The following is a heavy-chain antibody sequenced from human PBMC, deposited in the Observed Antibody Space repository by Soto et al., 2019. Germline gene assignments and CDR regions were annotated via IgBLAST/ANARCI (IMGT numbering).Heavy chain of an antibody. D-gene: IGHD6-6*01. CDR2: ISGSGGST. J-gene: IGHJ5*02. V-gene: IGHV3-23*01. CDR1: GFTFSSYA. Sequence: GGSLRLSCAASGFTFSSYAMSWVRQAPGKGLEWVSAISGSGGSTYYADSVKGRFTISRDNSKNTLYLQMNSLRAEDTDVYYCANDRSSSSSKGNWFDPWGQGTLVTVSS. CDR3: ANDRSSSSSKGNWFDP.